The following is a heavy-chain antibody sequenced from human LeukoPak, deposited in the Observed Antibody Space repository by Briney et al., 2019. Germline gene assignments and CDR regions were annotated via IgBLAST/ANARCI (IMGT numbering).Heavy chain of an antibody. CDR3: ARILARQFTSFSDSSPYTYYYMDV. V-gene: IGHV4-38-2*02. CDR1: GYSISSGFY. D-gene: IGHD2/OR15-2a*01. J-gene: IGHJ6*03. CDR2: IYHSGGT. Sequence: SETLSLTCTVSGYSISSGFYWGWIRQPPGKGLEWIGNIYHSGGTYYNPSLKSRVVISVDTSQNQFSLRLTSLTAADTAVYYCARILARQFTSFSDSSPYTYYYMDVWGKGTTVTVSS.